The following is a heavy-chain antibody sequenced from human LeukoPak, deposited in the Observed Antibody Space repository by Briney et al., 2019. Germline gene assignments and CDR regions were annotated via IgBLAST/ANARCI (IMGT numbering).Heavy chain of an antibody. J-gene: IGHJ5*02. CDR2: INAGNGNT. CDR1: GYTFTSYA. D-gene: IGHD3-10*01. CDR3: ARDAVLLWFGELLPNWFDP. Sequence: ASVKVSCKASGYTFTSYAMHWVRQAPGQRLEWMGWINAGNGNTKYSQKFQGRVTITRDTSASTAYMELSSLRSEDTAAYYCARDAVLLWFGELLPNWFDPWGQGTLVTVSS. V-gene: IGHV1-3*01.